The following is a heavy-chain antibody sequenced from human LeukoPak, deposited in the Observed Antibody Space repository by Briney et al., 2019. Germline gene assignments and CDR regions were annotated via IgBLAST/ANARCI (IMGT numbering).Heavy chain of an antibody. Sequence: ASVKVSCTSSGYTFTSYDISWVRQATGQGLEWVGWMNPNSGNTGYAQKVKGRVTMTMNTYISTAYMELSSLRSEDTAVYYCARGRRSSSWPYNWFDPWGQGTLVTVSS. CDR1: GYTFTSYD. CDR2: MNPNSGNT. J-gene: IGHJ5*02. CDR3: ARGRRSSSWPYNWFDP. V-gene: IGHV1-8*01. D-gene: IGHD6-13*01.